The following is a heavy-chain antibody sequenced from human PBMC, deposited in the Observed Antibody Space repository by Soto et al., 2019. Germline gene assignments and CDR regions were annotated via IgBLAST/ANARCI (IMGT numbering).Heavy chain of an antibody. V-gene: IGHV4-34*01. CDR2: INHSGST. CDR1: GGSFSGYY. Sequence: PSETLSLTCAVYGGSFSGYYWSWIRQPPGKGLEWIGEINHSGSTNYNPSLKSRVTISVDTSKNQFSLKLSSVTAADTAVYYCARARGYYYVPLDYWGQGTLVTVS. D-gene: IGHD3-22*01. J-gene: IGHJ4*02. CDR3: ARARGYYYVPLDY.